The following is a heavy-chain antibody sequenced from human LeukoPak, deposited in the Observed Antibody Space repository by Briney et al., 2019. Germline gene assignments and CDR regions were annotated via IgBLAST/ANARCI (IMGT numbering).Heavy chain of an antibody. V-gene: IGHV3-21*01. CDR3: AKDIGSYYDY. D-gene: IGHD3-10*01. Sequence: TGGSLRLSCAASGFTFSSYSMNWVRQAPGKGLEWVSSISSSSSYIYYADSVKGRFTISRDNSKNTLYLEMNSLRAEDTAVYYCAKDIGSYYDYWGQGILVTVSS. CDR1: GFTFSSYS. J-gene: IGHJ4*02. CDR2: ISSSSSYI.